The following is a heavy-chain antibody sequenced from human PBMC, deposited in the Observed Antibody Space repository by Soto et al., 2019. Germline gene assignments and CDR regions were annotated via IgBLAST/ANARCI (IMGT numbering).Heavy chain of an antibody. CDR3: AKGPYWYWFDV. CDR1: AGSITSYY. D-gene: IGHD2-8*02. J-gene: IGHJ3*01. Sequence: PSETLSLTCTVSAGSITSYYWSWIRQPPGKGLEWIGCVYYSGNTNYNPSLRSRVTISVDTSKNQFSLKLSSVTAADTAVYYCAKGPYWYWFDVWRQGTMVTVS. V-gene: IGHV4-59*01. CDR2: VYYSGNT.